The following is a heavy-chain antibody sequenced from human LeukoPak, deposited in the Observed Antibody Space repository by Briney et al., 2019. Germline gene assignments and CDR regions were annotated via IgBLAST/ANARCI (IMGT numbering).Heavy chain of an antibody. V-gene: IGHV4-59*08. CDR1: GGSISSYY. CDR2: IYYSGST. CDR3: ARHFGAAHAFDI. Sequence: SETLSLTCTVSGGSISSYYWSWIRQPAGKGLEWIGYIYYSGSTNYNPSLKSRVTISVDTSKNQFSLKLSSVTAADTAVYYCARHFGAAHAFDIWGQGTMVTVSS. D-gene: IGHD3-3*01. J-gene: IGHJ3*02.